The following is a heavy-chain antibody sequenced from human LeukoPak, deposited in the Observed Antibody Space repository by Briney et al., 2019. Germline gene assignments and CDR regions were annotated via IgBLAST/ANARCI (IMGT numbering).Heavy chain of an antibody. CDR1: GFTFSDYY. V-gene: IGHV3-11*03. Sequence: GGSLRLSCSASGFTFSDYYLSWVHQAPGRGRDWVAFISPSSSYTNYADSVKGRCTISRDNVQESLYLQMSSLRAEDTAVYYCARLWGGSSVYYYWGQGALVTVSS. J-gene: IGHJ4*02. D-gene: IGHD3-22*01. CDR2: ISPSSSYT. CDR3: ARLWGGSSVYYY.